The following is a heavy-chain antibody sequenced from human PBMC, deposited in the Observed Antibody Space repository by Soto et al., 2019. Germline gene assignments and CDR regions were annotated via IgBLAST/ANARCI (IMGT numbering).Heavy chain of an antibody. D-gene: IGHD3-10*01. CDR3: ARGDRGGSGSPASYYDSGLDV. J-gene: IGHJ6*02. CDR1: GFTFSSYA. Sequence: DVQLLESGGHLVQPGGSLRLSCAASGFTFSSYAMSWVRQAPGKGLEWVSSVSAGGDMPYYSDSVKGRFTISRDNSNNALFLQMNSLRIEDTALYYCARGDRGGSGSPASYYDSGLDVWGQGTTVTVS. V-gene: IGHV3-23*01. CDR2: VSAGGDMP.